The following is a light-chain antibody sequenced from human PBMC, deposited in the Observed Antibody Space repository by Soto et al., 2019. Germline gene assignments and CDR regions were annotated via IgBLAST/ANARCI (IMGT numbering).Light chain of an antibody. CDR1: SSDVGGYNY. V-gene: IGLV2-14*01. J-gene: IGLJ1*01. Sequence: QSALTQPASVSXSPGQXXTISCTGTSSDVGGYNYVSWYQQHPGKAPKVMIYEVTNRPSGVSHRFSGSKSGNTASLTISGLQAEDEADYYCSSYTSSSTLYVFGTGTKLTVL. CDR3: SSYTSSSTLYV. CDR2: EVT.